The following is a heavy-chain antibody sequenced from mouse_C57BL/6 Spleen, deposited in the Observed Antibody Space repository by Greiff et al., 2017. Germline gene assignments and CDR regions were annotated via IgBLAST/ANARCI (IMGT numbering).Heavy chain of an antibody. Sequence: EVKLMESGGGLVKPGGSLKLSCAASGFTFSSYAMSWVRQTPEKRLEWVATISDGGSYTYYPDNVKGRFTISRGNAKNNLYLQMSHLKSEDTAMYYCAREITGYYYAMDYWGQGTSVTVSS. CDR2: ISDGGSYT. CDR3: AREITGYYYAMDY. D-gene: IGHD4-1*01. J-gene: IGHJ4*01. V-gene: IGHV5-4*01. CDR1: GFTFSSYA.